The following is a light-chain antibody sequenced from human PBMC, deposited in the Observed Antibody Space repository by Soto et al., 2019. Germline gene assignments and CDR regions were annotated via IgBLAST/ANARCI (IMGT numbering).Light chain of an antibody. V-gene: IGLV2-14*03. CDR2: DVS. CDR1: SSDVGAFNY. Sequence: QSALTQPASVSGAPGQAITISCSGTSSDVGAFNYVSWYQQHPGKAPKLMIYDVSNRPSGVSNRVSGAKSGNTASLTISGLRAADEADYDCNAYTRNTTYAFGTGTKVTVL. CDR3: NAYTRNTTYA. J-gene: IGLJ1*01.